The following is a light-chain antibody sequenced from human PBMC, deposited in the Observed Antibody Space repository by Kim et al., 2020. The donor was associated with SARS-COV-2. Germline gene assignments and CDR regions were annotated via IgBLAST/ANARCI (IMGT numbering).Light chain of an antibody. J-gene: IGLJ2*01. CDR1: TSNIATNT. Sequence: QSVTISCSGDTSNIATNTVNWYHLLPGTAPTLLIHTNNQRPSGVPDRFSGFKADTSASLAISGLQSEDEGDYYCAAWDDSLNGFVAFGGGTQLTVL. V-gene: IGLV1-44*01. CDR2: TNN. CDR3: AAWDDSLNGFVA.